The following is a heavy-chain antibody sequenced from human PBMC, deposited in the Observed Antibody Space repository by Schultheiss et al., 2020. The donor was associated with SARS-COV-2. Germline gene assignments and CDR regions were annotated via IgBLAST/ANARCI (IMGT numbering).Heavy chain of an antibody. Sequence: GGSLRLSCAASGFTVSSNYMSWVRQAPGKGLEWVAVIWYDGSNKYYADSVKGRFTISRDDSKNTAYLQMNSLRAEDTAVYYCASEGSWSEGAFDIWGQGTMVTVSS. D-gene: IGHD6-13*01. CDR1: GFTVSSNY. CDR3: ASEGSWSEGAFDI. J-gene: IGHJ3*02. CDR2: IWYDGSNK. V-gene: IGHV3-33*08.